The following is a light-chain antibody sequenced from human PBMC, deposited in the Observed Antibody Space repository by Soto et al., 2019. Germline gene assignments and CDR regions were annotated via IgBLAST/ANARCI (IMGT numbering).Light chain of an antibody. CDR1: QAIRTA. V-gene: IGKV1-6*01. J-gene: IGKJ1*01. CDR2: AAS. CDR3: LLDFRYFWA. Sequence: AIQLTQSPSSLSASVGDRVTITCRASQAIRTALGWYQQKPGKVPKLLIYAASTLQSGVPSRFSGSGSGTVFTLTISSLQPEDFATYYCLLDFRYFWAFGQGTKVDIK.